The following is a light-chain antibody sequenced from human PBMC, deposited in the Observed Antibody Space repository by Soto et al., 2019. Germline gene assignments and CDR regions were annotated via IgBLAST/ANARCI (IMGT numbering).Light chain of an antibody. J-gene: IGKJ1*01. CDR1: QSVTNS. CDR2: DAS. CDR3: QHLNSYPRT. Sequence: EIVLTQSPATLSLSPGERATLSCRASQSVTNSLAWYQQKPGQAPRLLVYDASNRATGIPTRFSGSGSGTDFTLTISSLQPEDSATYYCQHLNSYPRTFGHGTKVDVK. V-gene: IGKV3-11*01.